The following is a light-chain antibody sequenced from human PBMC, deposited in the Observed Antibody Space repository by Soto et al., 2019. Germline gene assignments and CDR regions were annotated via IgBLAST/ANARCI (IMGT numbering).Light chain of an antibody. CDR1: QSVSSK. Sequence: EIVMTQSPATLSVSPGERATLSCRASQSVSSKLAWYQQKPGQAPRLLIYGASTRATGIPGRFSGSGSGTEFTLTISSLQSDDLAVYYCQQYNAPVTFGQGTKLEIK. CDR2: GAS. CDR3: QQYNAPVT. V-gene: IGKV3-15*01. J-gene: IGKJ2*01.